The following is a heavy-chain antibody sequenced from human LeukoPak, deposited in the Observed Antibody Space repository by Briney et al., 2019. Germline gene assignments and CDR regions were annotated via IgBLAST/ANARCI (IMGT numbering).Heavy chain of an antibody. V-gene: IGHV3-9*01. Sequence: PGRSLRLSCAASGFTFDDYAMHWVRQAPGKGLEWVSGISWNSGSIGYADSVKGRFTISRDNAKNSLYLQMNSLRAEDTALYYCANDIKPYSYGDYFDYWGQGTLVTVSS. D-gene: IGHD5-18*01. J-gene: IGHJ4*02. CDR3: ANDIKPYSYGDYFDY. CDR1: GFTFDDYA. CDR2: ISWNSGSI.